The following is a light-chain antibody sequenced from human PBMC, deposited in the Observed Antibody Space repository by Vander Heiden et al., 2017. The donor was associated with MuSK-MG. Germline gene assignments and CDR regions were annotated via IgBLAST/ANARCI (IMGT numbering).Light chain of an antibody. Sequence: EIVMTQSPATLSVSPGERATLSCRASQSVSSNLAWYQQKPGQPPGLLIYGAATRATGIPARFSGSGSGTEFTLTISSLQSEDFAVYYCQQYNTWYTFGQGTKLEIK. CDR3: QQYNTWYT. CDR1: QSVSSN. J-gene: IGKJ2*01. CDR2: GAA. V-gene: IGKV3-15*01.